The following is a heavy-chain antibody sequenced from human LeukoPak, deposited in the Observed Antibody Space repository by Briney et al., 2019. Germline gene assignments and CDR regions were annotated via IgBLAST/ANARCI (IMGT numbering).Heavy chain of an antibody. J-gene: IGHJ6*02. CDR3: ARALRARITGTTASVYGMDV. V-gene: IGHV4-59*01. CDR1: GGSISAYY. Sequence: PSETLSPTCTVSGGSISAYYWSWIRQPPGKGLEWIGYIYYSGSTNYNPSLKSRVTISVDTSKNQFSLKLSSVTAADTAVYYCARALRARITGTTASVYGMDVWGQGTTVTVSS. CDR2: IYYSGST. D-gene: IGHD1-20*01.